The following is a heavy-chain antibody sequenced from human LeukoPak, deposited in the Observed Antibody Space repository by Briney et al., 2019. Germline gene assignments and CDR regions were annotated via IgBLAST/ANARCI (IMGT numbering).Heavy chain of an antibody. Sequence: GALRLSCAASGFTFSSYGMHWVRQAPGKGLGGVAGIWYDGSNKYYADFVKGRFTISRDNSKNTLYLQMNSLRAEDTAVYYCARDSYDILTGYYPSFDYWGQGTLVTVSS. J-gene: IGHJ4*02. CDR3: ARDSYDILTGYYPSFDY. CDR1: GFTFSSYG. V-gene: IGHV3-33*01. D-gene: IGHD3-9*01. CDR2: IWYDGSNK.